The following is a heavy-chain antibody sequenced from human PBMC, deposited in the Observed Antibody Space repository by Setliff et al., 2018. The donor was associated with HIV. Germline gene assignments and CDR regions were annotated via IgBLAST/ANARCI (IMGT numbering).Heavy chain of an antibody. Sequence: GSLRLSCAASGFTFSNAWMSWVRQAPGKGLEWVGRIKSKTDGGTTDYAAPVKGRFAISRDDSKNTLYLQMNSLKTEDTAVYYCTTGNYDFWSDSSGYFDYWGQGTLVTVSS. V-gene: IGHV3-15*01. J-gene: IGHJ4*02. CDR3: TTGNYDFWSDSSGYFDY. CDR1: GFTFSNAW. CDR2: IKSKTDGGTT. D-gene: IGHD3-3*01.